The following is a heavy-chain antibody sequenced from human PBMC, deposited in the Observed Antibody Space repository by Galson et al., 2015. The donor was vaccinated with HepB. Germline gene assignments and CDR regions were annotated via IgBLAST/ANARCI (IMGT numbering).Heavy chain of an antibody. CDR1: GYTLSNYA. Sequence: SVKVSCKASGYTLSNYAMNWVRQAPGQGLEWMGWINTNTGNPTYAQGFTGRLVLSLDTSVNTAYLQISSLKAEDTAVYYCARDLFSGDRSRLDAFDIWGQGTMVTVSS. CDR2: INTNTGNP. V-gene: IGHV7-4-1*02. CDR3: ARDLFSGDRSRLDAFDI. J-gene: IGHJ3*02. D-gene: IGHD4-17*01.